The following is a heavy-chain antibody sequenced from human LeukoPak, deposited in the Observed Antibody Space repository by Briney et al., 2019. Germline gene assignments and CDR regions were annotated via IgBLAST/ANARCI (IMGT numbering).Heavy chain of an antibody. D-gene: IGHD6-19*01. J-gene: IGHJ4*02. V-gene: IGHV3-33*01. Sequence: GGSLRLSCAASGFRFSDFGMHWVRQAPGKGLEWVAVIWYDRSKKFYADSVEGRFTISRENAESSLYLQMNSLRAEDTAVYYCARGGIQVSGIDEFDYWGQGTLVTVSS. CDR1: GFRFSDFG. CDR3: ARGGIQVSGIDEFDY. CDR2: IWYDRSKK.